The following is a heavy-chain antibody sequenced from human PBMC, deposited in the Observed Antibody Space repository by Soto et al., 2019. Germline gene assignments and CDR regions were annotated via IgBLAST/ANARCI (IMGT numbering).Heavy chain of an antibody. D-gene: IGHD3-10*01. CDR3: GRHPLVRGIIPYYFDS. J-gene: IGHJ4*02. V-gene: IGHV4-39*01. CDR1: GGSISNSSYY. CDR2: LYYSGSA. Sequence: QLQLQESGPGLVKPSESLSLTCTVSGGSISNSSYYWGWIRQPPGKRLEWIGSLYYSGSAYYNPSIKSRLTIFVDTSKNYFSLRLNSVTAADTAVYYWGRHPLVRGIIPYYFDSWGQGTLVTVSS.